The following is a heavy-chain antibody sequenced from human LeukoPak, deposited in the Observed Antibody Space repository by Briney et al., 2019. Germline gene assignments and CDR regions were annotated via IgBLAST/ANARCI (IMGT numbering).Heavy chain of an antibody. D-gene: IGHD2-21*01. J-gene: IGHJ6*03. CDR2: IYYSGST. CDR1: GGSISSYY. Sequence: SETLSLTCTVSGGSISSYYWSWIRQPPGKGLEWIGYIYYSGSTNYNPSLKSRVTISVDTSKNQFSLKLSSVTAADTAVYYCASGAYCGGDCFMPYYYYYYMDAWGKGTTVTVSS. CDR3: ASGAYCGGDCFMPYYYYYYMDA. V-gene: IGHV4-59*01.